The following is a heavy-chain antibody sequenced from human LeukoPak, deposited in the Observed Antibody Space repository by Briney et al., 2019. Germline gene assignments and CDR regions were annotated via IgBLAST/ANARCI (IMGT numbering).Heavy chain of an antibody. D-gene: IGHD1-1*01. J-gene: IGHJ3*02. CDR1: GGSISSYY. CDR3: ASPRTTLDAFDI. V-gene: IGHV4-4*07. CDR2: IYTSGST. Sequence: SETLSLTCTVSGGSISSYYWSWIRQPAGKGLEWIGRIYTSGSTNYNPSLTSRVTISVDTSKNQFSLKLNSVTAADTAVYYCASPRTTLDAFDIWGQGTMVTVSS.